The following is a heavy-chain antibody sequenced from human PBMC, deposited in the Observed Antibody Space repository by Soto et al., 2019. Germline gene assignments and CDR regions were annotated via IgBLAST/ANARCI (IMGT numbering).Heavy chain of an antibody. CDR1: GFTFSSYG. CDR2: IWYDGSNK. Sequence: QVQLVESGGGVVQPGRSLRLSCAASGFTFSSYGMHWVRQAPGKGLEWVAVIWYDGSNKYYADSVKGRFTISRDNSKNTLYLQMNSLRAEDTAVYYFARSHSSSWPIFDYWGQGTLVTVSS. J-gene: IGHJ4*02. V-gene: IGHV3-33*01. CDR3: ARSHSSSWPIFDY. D-gene: IGHD6-13*01.